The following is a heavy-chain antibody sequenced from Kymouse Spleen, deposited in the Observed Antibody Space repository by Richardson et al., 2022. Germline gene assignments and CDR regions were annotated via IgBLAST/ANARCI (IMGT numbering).Heavy chain of an antibody. CDR1: GGSISSSSYY. Sequence: QLQLQESGPGLVKPSETLSLTCTVSGGSISSSSYYWGWIRQPPGKGLEWIGSIYYSGSTYYNPSLKSRVTISVDTSKNQFSLKLSSVTAADTAVYYCARESYYGSGKPRYYYGMDVWGQGTTVTVSS. CDR2: IYYSGST. CDR3: ARESYYGSGKPRYYYGMDV. D-gene: IGHD3-10*01. J-gene: IGHJ6*02. V-gene: IGHV4-39*01.